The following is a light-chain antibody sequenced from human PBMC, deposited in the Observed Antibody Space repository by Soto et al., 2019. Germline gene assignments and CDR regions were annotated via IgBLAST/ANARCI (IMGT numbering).Light chain of an antibody. Sequence: QSVLTQSPSASASLGASVRFTCTLSSGHSSNAVAWHQQQPEKGPRFLMKLNSDGSHTKGDGIPDRFSGSSSGAERYLTISNLQSEDEAEYYFQTWGTGTVVFGGGTKLTVL. CDR1: SGHSSNA. J-gene: IGLJ2*01. V-gene: IGLV4-69*01. CDR3: QTWGTGTVV. CDR2: LNSDGSH.